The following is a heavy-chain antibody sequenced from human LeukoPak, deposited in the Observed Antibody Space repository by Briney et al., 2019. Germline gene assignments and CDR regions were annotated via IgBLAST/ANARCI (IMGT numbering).Heavy chain of an antibody. CDR3: AQSPSSSSPFDY. J-gene: IGHJ4*02. V-gene: IGHV1-2*02. CDR2: INPNSGGT. D-gene: IGHD6-6*01. Sequence: ASVKVSCKASGYTFTGYYMHWVRQAPGQGLEWMGWINPNSGGTNYAQKFQGRVTMTRDTSISTAYMELSRLRSDDTAVYYCAQSPSSSSPFDYWGQGALVTVSS. CDR1: GYTFTGYY.